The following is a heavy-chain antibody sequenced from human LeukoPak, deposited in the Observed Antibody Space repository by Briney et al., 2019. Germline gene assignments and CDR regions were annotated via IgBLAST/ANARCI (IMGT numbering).Heavy chain of an antibody. V-gene: IGHV3-30*04. CDR1: GFTFSSYA. J-gene: IGHJ4*02. CDR2: ISYDGSNK. Sequence: PGGSLRLSCAASGFTFSSYAMHWVRQAPGKGPEWVAVISYDGSNKYYADSVKGRFTISRDNSKNTLYLQMNSLRAKDTAVYYWARDARGITATTDYWGQGTLVTVSA. D-gene: IGHD1-20*01. CDR3: ARDARGITATTDY.